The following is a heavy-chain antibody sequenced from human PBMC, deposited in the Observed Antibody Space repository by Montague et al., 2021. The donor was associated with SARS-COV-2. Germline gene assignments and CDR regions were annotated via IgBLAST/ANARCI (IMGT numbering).Heavy chain of an antibody. J-gene: IGHJ6*02. D-gene: IGHD1-20*01. CDR3: ARDQGYNWNYYYYYGMDV. V-gene: IGHV4-28*03. CDR1: GYSISSSNW. Sequence: SETLSLTCAVSGYSISSSNWWGWIRQPPGKGLEWIGYIYYSGSTYYNPSLKSRVTMSVDTSKNQFSLKLSSVTAADTAVYYCARDQGYNWNYYYYYGMDVWGQGTTVTVSS. CDR2: IYYSGST.